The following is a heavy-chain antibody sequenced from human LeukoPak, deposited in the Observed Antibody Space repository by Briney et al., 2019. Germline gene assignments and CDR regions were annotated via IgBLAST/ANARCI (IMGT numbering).Heavy chain of an antibody. D-gene: IGHD3-9*01. CDR2: IYHSGST. J-gene: IGHJ4*02. CDR3: ARDSNFDWFFDY. CDR1: GYSISSGYY. Sequence: SETLSLTCTVSGYSISSGYYWGWIRQPPGKGLEWIGSIYHSGSTYYNPSLKSRVTISVDTSKNQFSLKLSSVTAADTAVYYCARDSNFDWFFDYWGQGTLVTVSS. V-gene: IGHV4-38-2*02.